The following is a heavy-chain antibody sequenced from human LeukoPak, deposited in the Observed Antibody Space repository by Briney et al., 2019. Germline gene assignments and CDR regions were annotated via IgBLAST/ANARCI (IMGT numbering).Heavy chain of an antibody. CDR2: ISSSGSTI. V-gene: IGHV3-48*04. D-gene: IGHD3-9*01. Sequence: GGSLRLSCAASRSPFSRSSMNWVRQAPGKGLEWVSYISSSGSTIYYADSVKGRFTISRDNAKNSLYLQMNSLRAEDTAVYYCAGNRILTGYYLFDYWGQGTLVTVSS. J-gene: IGHJ4*02. CDR1: RSPFSRSS. CDR3: AGNRILTGYYLFDY.